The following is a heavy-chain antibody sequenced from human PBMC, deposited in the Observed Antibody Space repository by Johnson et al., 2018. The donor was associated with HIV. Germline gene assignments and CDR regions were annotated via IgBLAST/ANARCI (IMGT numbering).Heavy chain of an antibody. CDR3: ARVGAVAGLYSI. CDR2: IDWNGGST. V-gene: IGHV3-20*04. J-gene: IGHJ3*02. CDR1: GFTFDDYG. Sequence: VQVVESGGGLVQPGGSLRLSCAASGFTFDDYGMSWVRQAPGKGLEWVSGIDWNGGSTGYADSVTGRFTISRDNAKNSMYLQMNSLRAEDTALYYCARVGAVAGLYSIWGQGTMVTVSS. D-gene: IGHD6-19*01.